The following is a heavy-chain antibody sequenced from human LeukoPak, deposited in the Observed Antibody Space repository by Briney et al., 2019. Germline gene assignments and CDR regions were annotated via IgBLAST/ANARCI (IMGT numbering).Heavy chain of an antibody. Sequence: HPGGSLRLSCAASGFTFSNYAIHWVRQAPGKGLEYVSSISSNGGSTFYANSVKGRFSISRDNSKNTLYLQMGSLRAEDMAVYYCARAGPDSSGSFDYWGQGTLVTVSS. CDR2: ISSNGGST. J-gene: IGHJ4*02. CDR3: ARAGPDSSGSFDY. V-gene: IGHV3-64*01. CDR1: GFTFSNYA. D-gene: IGHD3-22*01.